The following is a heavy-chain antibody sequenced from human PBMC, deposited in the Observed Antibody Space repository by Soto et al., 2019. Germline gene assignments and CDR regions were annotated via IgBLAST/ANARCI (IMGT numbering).Heavy chain of an antibody. CDR3: ARALLLWFGEPEDGMDV. J-gene: IGHJ6*02. D-gene: IGHD3-10*01. V-gene: IGHV1-2*04. Sequence: GASVKVSCKASGYTFTGYYMHWVRQAPGQGLEWMGWINPNSGGTNYAQKFQGWVTMTRDTSISTAYMELSRLRSDDTAVYYCARALLLWFGEPEDGMDVWGQGTTVTVSS. CDR2: INPNSGGT. CDR1: GYTFTGYY.